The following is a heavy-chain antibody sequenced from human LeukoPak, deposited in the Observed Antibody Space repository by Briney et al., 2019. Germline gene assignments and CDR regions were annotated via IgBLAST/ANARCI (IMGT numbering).Heavy chain of an antibody. Sequence: GGSLRLSCAASGFTFSSYAMSWVRQAPGKGLEWVSAISGSGGSTYYADSVKGRFTISRDNSKNTLYLQMNSLRAEDTAVYYCAKNPRRYDFWSGYPHWGQGTLVTVSS. CDR3: AKNPRRYDFWSGYPH. D-gene: IGHD3-3*01. J-gene: IGHJ4*02. CDR2: ISGSGGST. CDR1: GFTFSSYA. V-gene: IGHV3-23*01.